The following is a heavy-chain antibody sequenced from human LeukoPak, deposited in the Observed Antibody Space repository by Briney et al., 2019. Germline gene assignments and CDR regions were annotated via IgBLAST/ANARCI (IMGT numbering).Heavy chain of an antibody. Sequence: SETLSLTCTVSGGFISSHYWSWIRQPPGKELEWIGYIYYSGSTNYNPSLKSRVTISVDTSKNQFSLKLSSVTAADTAVYYCARDLGMSIAARGFDPWGQGTLVTVSS. D-gene: IGHD6-6*01. CDR1: GGFISSHY. J-gene: IGHJ5*02. V-gene: IGHV4-59*11. CDR2: IYYSGST. CDR3: ARDLGMSIAARGFDP.